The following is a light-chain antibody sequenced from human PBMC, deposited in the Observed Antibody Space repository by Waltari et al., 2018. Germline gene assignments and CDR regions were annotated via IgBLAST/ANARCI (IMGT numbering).Light chain of an antibody. Sequence: DIVLTQSPHYLPVTPREPASLSCRSSQSLLHRTGNNYLDWYLQKPGQSPQLLIDLGSSRASGVPDRFSGRGSGTDFTLRISRVEAEDVGVYYCMQSLQSLWTFGPGTKVEIK. J-gene: IGKJ1*01. CDR2: LGS. CDR1: QSLLHRTGNNY. CDR3: MQSLQSLWT. V-gene: IGKV2-28*01.